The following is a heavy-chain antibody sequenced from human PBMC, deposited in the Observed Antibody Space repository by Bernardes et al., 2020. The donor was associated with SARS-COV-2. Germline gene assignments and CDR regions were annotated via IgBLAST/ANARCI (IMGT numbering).Heavy chain of an antibody. CDR3: ARDGDNQGSWYYDFWSGYQFPHYYYYGMDV. D-gene: IGHD3-3*01. CDR1: GGSVSSGSYY. CDR2: IYYSGST. V-gene: IGHV4-61*01. J-gene: IGHJ6*02. Sequence: SETLSLTCTVSGGSVSSGSYYWSWIRQPPGKGLEWIGYIYYSGSTNYNPSLKSRVTISVDTSKNQFSLKLSSVTAADTAVYYCARDGDNQGSWYYDFWSGYQFPHYYYYGMDVWGQGTTVTVSS.